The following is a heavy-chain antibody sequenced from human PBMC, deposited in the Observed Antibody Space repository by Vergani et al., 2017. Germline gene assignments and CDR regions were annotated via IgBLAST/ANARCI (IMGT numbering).Heavy chain of an antibody. CDR3: ARGTPGYQGGDRRFDP. D-gene: IGHD5-12*01. CDR1: GFTFSSYS. V-gene: IGHV3-48*01. Sequence: VQLVESGGGLVKPGGSLRLSCAASGFTFSSYSMSWVRQAPGKGLEWVSFISSSSTTISYADSVKGRFTISRDNGEYSLYLQMNSLRAEDTAVYFCARGTPGYQGGDRRFDPWGQGTLVTVSS. CDR2: ISSSSTTI. J-gene: IGHJ5*02.